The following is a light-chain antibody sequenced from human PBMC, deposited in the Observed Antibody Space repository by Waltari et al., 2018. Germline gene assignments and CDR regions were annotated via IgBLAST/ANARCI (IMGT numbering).Light chain of an antibody. CDR2: LNSDGSH. J-gene: IGLJ2*01. V-gene: IGLV4-69*01. CDR3: QTWDTDNHVV. CDR1: SRHSNYA. Sequence: QLVLTQSPSASASLGASVKLTCTLSSRHSNYALAWHQQQPKKGPRYLMKLNSDGSHTRGDGIPDRFSGSSSGAERFLTISRLQSEDEADYYCQTWDTDNHVVFGGGTKLIVL.